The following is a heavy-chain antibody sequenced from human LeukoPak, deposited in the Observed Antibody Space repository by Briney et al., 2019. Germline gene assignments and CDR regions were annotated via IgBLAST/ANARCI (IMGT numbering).Heavy chain of an antibody. Sequence: SETLSLTCTVSGGSISNYYWSWIRQPPGKGLEWIGYIYYSGSTNYNPSLKSRVTISVDTSKNQFSLKLSSVTAADTAVYYCARQKYSGGGRWFDPWGQGTLVTVSS. J-gene: IGHJ5*02. V-gene: IGHV4-59*08. CDR1: GGSISNYY. D-gene: IGHD5-12*01. CDR2: IYYSGST. CDR3: ARQKYSGGGRWFDP.